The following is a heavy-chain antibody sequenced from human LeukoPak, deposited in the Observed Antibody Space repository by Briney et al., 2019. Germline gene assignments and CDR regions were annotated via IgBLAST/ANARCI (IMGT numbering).Heavy chain of an antibody. D-gene: IGHD3-22*01. Sequence: GGSLRLSCAASGFTFSSYAMSWVRQAPGKGLEWVSAISGSGGSTYYADSVKGRFTISRDNSKNTLYLQMNSLRAEDTAVYYCAKFSAPVYYYDSSGYFNHWGQGTLVTVSS. J-gene: IGHJ5*02. CDR2: ISGSGGST. CDR3: AKFSAPVYYYDSSGYFNH. CDR1: GFTFSSYA. V-gene: IGHV3-23*01.